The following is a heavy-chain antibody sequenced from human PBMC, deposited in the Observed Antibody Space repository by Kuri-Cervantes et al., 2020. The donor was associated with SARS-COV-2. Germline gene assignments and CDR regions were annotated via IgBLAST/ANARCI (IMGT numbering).Heavy chain of an antibody. V-gene: IGHV4-4*07. D-gene: IGHD1-7*01. CDR3: ASRDGTTLNYYYYYMDV. J-gene: IGHJ6*03. Sequence: SETLSLTCTVSGGSISSYYWSWIRQPAGKGLEWIGRIYTSGSTNYNPSLKSRVTMSVDTSKNQFSLKLSSVTAADTAVYYCASRDGTTLNYYYYYMDVWDKGTTVTVS. CDR1: GGSISSYY. CDR2: IYTSGST.